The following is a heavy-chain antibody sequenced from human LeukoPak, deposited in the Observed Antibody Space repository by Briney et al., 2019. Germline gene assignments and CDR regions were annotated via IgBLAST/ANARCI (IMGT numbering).Heavy chain of an antibody. V-gene: IGHV3-64*04. J-gene: IGHJ5*02. CDR2: ISSNGATT. CDR1: GFTFNRFY. CDR3: AKAVAARSWFDP. Sequence: GGSLRLSCSASGFTFNRFYLHWVRQAPGKGLEFVSHISSNGATTYYADSVKGRFTISRDNSKNTLYLQMDSLRAEDTAVYYCAKAVAARSWFDPWGQGTLVTVSS. D-gene: IGHD6-19*01.